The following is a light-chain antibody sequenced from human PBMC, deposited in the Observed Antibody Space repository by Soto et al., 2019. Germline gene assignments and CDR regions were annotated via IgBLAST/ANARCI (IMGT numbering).Light chain of an antibody. V-gene: IGKV3-15*01. CDR2: GAS. CDR1: QSVSNK. CDR3: QHYNILPLT. Sequence: EIVMTQSPATLSVSLGERATLSCRASQSVSNKLAWYQQKPGQAPRLLIFGASARATGIPARFSGSGSGTEFTLTITSLQSEDFAIYYCQHYNILPLTFSGGTKVEIK. J-gene: IGKJ4*01.